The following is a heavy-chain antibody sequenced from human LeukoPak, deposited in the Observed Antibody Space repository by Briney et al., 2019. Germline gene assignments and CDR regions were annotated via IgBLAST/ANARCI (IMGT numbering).Heavy chain of an antibody. CDR1: GASISDYY. J-gene: IGHJ3*02. CDR3: AEEDYFDTSGYASWRFDI. V-gene: IGHV4-59*01. D-gene: IGHD3-22*01. CDR2: IYYSGNT. Sequence: SETLSLTCTVSGASISDYYWTWIRQPPGKGLEWIGHIYYSGNTIYNPSLKSRVTISIDTSKNQFSLKLSSVTTADTAVYYCAEEDYFDTSGYASWRFDIWGQGTMVTVSS.